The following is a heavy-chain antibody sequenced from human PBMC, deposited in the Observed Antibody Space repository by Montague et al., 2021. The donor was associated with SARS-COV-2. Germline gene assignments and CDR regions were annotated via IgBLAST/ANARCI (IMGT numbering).Heavy chain of an antibody. CDR3: AMRGGARDAFDI. CDR2: IYYSGST. CDR1: GGSIRTSSYY. J-gene: IGHJ3*02. Sequence: ETLSLTCTVSGGSIRTSSYYRGWIRQPPGKGLDWIGCIYYSGSTYYNPSLKSRVTISVDTSKNQFSLKLSSVTAADTAVYYCAMRGGARDAFDIWGQGTTVVVSS. D-gene: IGHD6-25*01. V-gene: IGHV4-39*07.